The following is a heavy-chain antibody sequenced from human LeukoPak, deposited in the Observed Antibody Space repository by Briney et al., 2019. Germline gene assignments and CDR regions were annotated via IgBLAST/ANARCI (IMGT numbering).Heavy chain of an antibody. CDR1: GFTFSNAW. Sequence: PGGSLRLSCAASGFTFSNAWMSWVRQAPGKGLEWVGRIKSKTDGGTKDYAAPVKGRFTISRDDSKNTLYLQMNSLKTEDTAVYYCTTDWSLHRGCSSTSCYAYSGYDEFVYWGQGTLVTVSS. J-gene: IGHJ4*02. V-gene: IGHV3-15*01. D-gene: IGHD2-2*01. CDR3: TTDWSLHRGCSSTSCYAYSGYDEFVY. CDR2: IKSKTDGGTK.